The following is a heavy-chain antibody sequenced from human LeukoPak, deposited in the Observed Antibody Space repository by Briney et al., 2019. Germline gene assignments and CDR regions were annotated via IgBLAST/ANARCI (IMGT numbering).Heavy chain of an antibody. J-gene: IGHJ5*02. D-gene: IGHD2-2*01. CDR2: IYYSGST. V-gene: IGHV4-59*01. Sequence: SETLSLTCTVSGGSISSYYWSWIRQPPGKGLAWIGYIYYSGSTNYNPSLKSRVTISLDTSKNQSSLKLSSVTAADTAVYYCARLRYCSSTSCPGGWFDPWGQGTLVTVSS. CDR1: GGSISSYY. CDR3: ARLRYCSSTSCPGGWFDP.